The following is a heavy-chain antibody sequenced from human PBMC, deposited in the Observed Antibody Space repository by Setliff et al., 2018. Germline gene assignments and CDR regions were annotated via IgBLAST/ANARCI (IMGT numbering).Heavy chain of an antibody. CDR2: TIPLFGTT. D-gene: IGHD5-18*01. J-gene: IGHJ6*03. CDR1: GGNFSNSG. Sequence: ASVKVSCKASGGNFSNSGVSWVRQAPGQGLEWMGGTIPLFGTTDYAQKFHGRVTIITDESTSTAYMGLSSLTSDDTAVYYCAREGVDTRSSTDYRYYLDVWGQGTTVTVSS. V-gene: IGHV1-69*05. CDR3: AREGVDTRSSTDYRYYLDV.